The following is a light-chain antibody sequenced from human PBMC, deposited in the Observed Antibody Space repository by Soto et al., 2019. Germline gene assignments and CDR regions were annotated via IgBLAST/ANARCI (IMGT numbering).Light chain of an antibody. J-gene: IGLJ3*02. CDR2: EVN. CDR1: SDDVGGYNY. Sequence: QSVLTQPASVSASPGQSITISCTGTSDDVGGYNYVSWYQQHPGKAPKLMVYEVNNRPSGVSDRFSGSKSGNTASLSISGLQAEDEAEYYCSSFTSTSTWVFGGGTKLTVL. V-gene: IGLV2-14*03. CDR3: SSFTSTSTWV.